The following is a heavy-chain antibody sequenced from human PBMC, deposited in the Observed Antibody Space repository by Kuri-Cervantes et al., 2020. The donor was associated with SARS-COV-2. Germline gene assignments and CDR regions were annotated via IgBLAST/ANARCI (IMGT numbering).Heavy chain of an antibody. D-gene: IGHD5-18*01. Sequence: GESLKISCAASGFTFSNYGMGWVRQAPGKGLEWVSFIWYDGTNKYYADSVKGRFTISRDNSKNTLYLQMNSLRAEDTAVYYCAKNGYSYGYCDYWGQGTLVTVSS. J-gene: IGHJ4*02. CDR1: GFTFSNYG. CDR3: AKNGYSYGYCDY. V-gene: IGHV3-30*02. CDR2: IWYDGTNK.